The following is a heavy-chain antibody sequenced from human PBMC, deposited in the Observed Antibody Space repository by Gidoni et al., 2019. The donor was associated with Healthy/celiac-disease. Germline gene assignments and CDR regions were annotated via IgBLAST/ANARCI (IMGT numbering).Heavy chain of an antibody. V-gene: IGHV4-31*03. CDR1: GGSISSGGYY. D-gene: IGHD2-15*01. Sequence: QVQLQESGPGLVKPSQTLSLTCTVSGGSISSGGYYWSWIRQHPGKGLEWIGYIYYSGSTYYNPSLKSRVTISVDTSKNQFSLKLSSVTAADTAVYYCARDRCSGGSCYHGMDVWGQGTTVTVSS. CDR3: ARDRCSGGSCYHGMDV. CDR2: IYYSGST. J-gene: IGHJ6*02.